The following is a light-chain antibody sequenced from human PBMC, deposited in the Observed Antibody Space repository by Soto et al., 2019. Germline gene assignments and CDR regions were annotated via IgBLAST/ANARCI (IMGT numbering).Light chain of an antibody. J-gene: IGLJ2*01. CDR2: DNQ. Sequence: QSVLTQPPSVSAAPGQRVTISCSGSSSNVGKNFVSWYQHVPGRAPKLVIYDNQKRPSGVPDRFSGSKSGTSVNLDISGLQTGDEADYYCGTWDSSLSVGVVFGGGTKLTVL. CDR1: SSNVGKNF. CDR3: GTWDSSLSVGVV. V-gene: IGLV1-51*01.